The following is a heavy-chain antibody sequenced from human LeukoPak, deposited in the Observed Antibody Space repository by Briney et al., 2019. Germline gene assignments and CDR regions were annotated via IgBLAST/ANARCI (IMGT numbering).Heavy chain of an antibody. D-gene: IGHD5-18*01. CDR3: ARRTEDTAMVTDEPFDY. CDR2: ISWNSGSI. J-gene: IGHJ4*02. Sequence: GGSLRLSCAASGFTFDDYAMYWVRQAPGKGLEWVSGISWNSGSIGYADSVKGRFTISRDNAKNSLYLQMNSLRAEDTAVYYCARRTEDTAMVTDEPFDYWGQGTLVTVSS. V-gene: IGHV3-9*01. CDR1: GFTFDDYA.